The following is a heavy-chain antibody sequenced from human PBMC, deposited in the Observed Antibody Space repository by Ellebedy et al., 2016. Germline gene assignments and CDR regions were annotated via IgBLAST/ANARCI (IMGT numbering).Heavy chain of an antibody. J-gene: IGHJ4*02. D-gene: IGHD3-10*01. CDR3: ARDTMVRGVPPDY. CDR1: GYTFSKYG. CDR2: ISAYNGNT. Sequence: ASVKVSCKASGYTFSKYGISWVRQAPGQGLEWMGWISAYNGNTNYAQNLRGRVTMTTDTSTSTAYMELRSLRSDDPAVYYCARDTMVRGVPPDYWGQGTLVTVSS. V-gene: IGHV1-18*04.